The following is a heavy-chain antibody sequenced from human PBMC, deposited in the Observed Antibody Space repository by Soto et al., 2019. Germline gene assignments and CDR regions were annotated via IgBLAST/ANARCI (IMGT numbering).Heavy chain of an antibody. Sequence: RSLRLSCAASGFTFSNYVMHWVRQAPGKGLEWVALIWYDGSNKYYAVSVQGRFTISRDNSKNTLYLQLNSLRAEDTAVYFCARGFCSGTDCPDNYIMEVGGQGTTVPVSS. CDR2: IWYDGSNK. J-gene: IGHJ6*02. CDR1: GFTFSNYV. V-gene: IGHV3-33*01. D-gene: IGHD2-2*01. CDR3: ARGFCSGTDCPDNYIMEV.